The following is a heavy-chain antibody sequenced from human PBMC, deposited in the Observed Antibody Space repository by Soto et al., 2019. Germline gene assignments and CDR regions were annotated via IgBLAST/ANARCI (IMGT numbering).Heavy chain of an antibody. Sequence: LSLTCTVSGGSVRSVDYYWSWIRQPRGKGLGWIGNIYHRGSPNYDPSLKSRGSIAVDTSKNQFSLKLTYVTAPDTAVYYCAIMDFVVVPDTIRHWGEGTQVTVSA. CDR3: AIMDFVVVPDTIRH. V-gene: IGHV4-30-4*01. J-gene: IGHJ4*02. CDR2: IYHRGSP. D-gene: IGHD2-2*02. CDR1: GGSVRSVDYY.